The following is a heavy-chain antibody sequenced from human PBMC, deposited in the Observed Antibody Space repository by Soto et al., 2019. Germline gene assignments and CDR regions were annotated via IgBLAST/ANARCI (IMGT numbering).Heavy chain of an antibody. CDR3: ARVMVRKFRSRTSRPYGFDV. D-gene: IGHD3-10*01. V-gene: IGHV1-18*01. Sequence: ASVKVSCKVSGYTFSSYGFTWVRQAPGQGLEWMGWITAYNDDTNYAQKFQGRVTMTTDASTSTAHMELRSLRSDATAVHYCARVMVRKFRSRTSRPYGFDVWGQGTTVTVSS. CDR1: GYTFSSYG. J-gene: IGHJ6*02. CDR2: ITAYNDDT.